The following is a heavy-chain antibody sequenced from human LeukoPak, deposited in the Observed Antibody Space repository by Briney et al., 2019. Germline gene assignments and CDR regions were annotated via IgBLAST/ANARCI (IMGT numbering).Heavy chain of an antibody. J-gene: IGHJ4*02. D-gene: IGHD2-2*01. V-gene: IGHV4-59*01. Sequence: NSSETLSLTCTVSGGSISSYYWSWIRQPPGKGLEWIGYIYYSGSTNYNPSLKSRVTISVDTSKNQFSLKLSSVTAADTAVYYCARVSRSTQLDYWGQGTLVTVSS. CDR1: GGSISSYY. CDR3: ARVSRSTQLDY. CDR2: IYYSGST.